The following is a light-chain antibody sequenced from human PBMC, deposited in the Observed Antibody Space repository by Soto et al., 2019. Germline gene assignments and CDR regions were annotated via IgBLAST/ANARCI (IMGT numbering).Light chain of an antibody. Sequence: EIVMTQSPATLSVSPGERATLSCRASQSVSDKLAWYQQKPGQAPRLLIYHASTRATGIPARFSGSGSGTEFTLTISRLQPDDVATYYCLQYSSHSWTFGQGTKVDIK. J-gene: IGKJ1*01. CDR2: HAS. CDR1: QSVSDK. V-gene: IGKV3-15*01. CDR3: LQYSSHSWT.